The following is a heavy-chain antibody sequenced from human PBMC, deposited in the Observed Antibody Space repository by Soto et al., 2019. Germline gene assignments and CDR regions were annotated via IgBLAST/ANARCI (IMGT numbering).Heavy chain of an antibody. CDR2: MYYNGNI. CDR3: ASGGNWFDP. CDR1: GASISNYY. J-gene: IGHJ5*02. D-gene: IGHD3-16*01. V-gene: IGHV4-59*01. Sequence: SETLSLTXNVSGASISNYYWTWIRQSPEKGLEWIGYMYYNGNINYNPSLKSRVTISIDTSKNQFSLTLKSVSAADTAVYYCASGGNWFDPWGQGVLVTVSS.